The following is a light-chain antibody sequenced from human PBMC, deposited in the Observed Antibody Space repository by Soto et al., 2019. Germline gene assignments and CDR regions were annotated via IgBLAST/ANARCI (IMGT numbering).Light chain of an antibody. CDR3: SSYTSGSTLYV. Sequence: QSALTQPASVSGSPGQSITISCTGTSSDVGSYNYVSWYQHHPGKAPRLMIYASSNRPSGVSHRFSGSRSGNTASLTISGLQAEDEADYYCSSYTSGSTLYVFGTGTNLTVL. V-gene: IGLV2-14*01. CDR1: SSDVGSYNY. CDR2: ASS. J-gene: IGLJ1*01.